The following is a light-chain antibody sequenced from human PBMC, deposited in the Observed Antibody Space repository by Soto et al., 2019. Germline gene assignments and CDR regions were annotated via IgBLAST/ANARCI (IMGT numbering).Light chain of an antibody. Sequence: QSVLTQPASVSGSPGQSITISCTGTSSDVGGYNYVSWYQQHPGKAPKLMIYDVSNRPSGVSNRFSGSKSGNTASLTISGLLAEDEADYYCSSYTSSSTLDVVLGGGTKLTVL. CDR1: SSDVGGYNY. CDR3: SSYTSSSTLDVV. CDR2: DVS. J-gene: IGLJ2*01. V-gene: IGLV2-14*01.